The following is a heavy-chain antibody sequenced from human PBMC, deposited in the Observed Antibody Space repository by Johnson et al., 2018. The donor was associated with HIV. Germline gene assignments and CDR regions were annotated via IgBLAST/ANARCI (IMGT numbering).Heavy chain of an antibody. CDR3: ARDRGYVWGVTGDASDI. V-gene: IGHV3-20*04. J-gene: IGHJ3*02. D-gene: IGHD3-16*01. Sequence: VQLVESGGGVVRPGGSLRLSCAASGFTFADYGMSWVRQAPGKGLAWVSGINWTGGSTCYAGPVEGRLSISRDNDKHTLYLQMNSLRAEDTALYYCARDRGYVWGVTGDASDIWGQGTMVTVSS. CDR2: INWTGGST. CDR1: GFTFADYG.